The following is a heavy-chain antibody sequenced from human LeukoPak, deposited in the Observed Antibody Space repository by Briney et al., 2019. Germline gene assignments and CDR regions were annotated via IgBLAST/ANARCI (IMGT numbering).Heavy chain of an antibody. V-gene: IGHV4-38-2*01. CDR2: IYHSGST. CDR1: GYSISSGYY. D-gene: IGHD3-10*01. Sequence: SETLSLTCAVSGYSISSGYYWGWIRQPPGKGLEWIGSIYHSGSTYYNPSLKSRVTISVDTSKNQFSLKLSSVTAADTAVYYCACGESSGSYYIDYWGQGTLVTVSS. CDR3: ACGESSGSYYIDY. J-gene: IGHJ4*02.